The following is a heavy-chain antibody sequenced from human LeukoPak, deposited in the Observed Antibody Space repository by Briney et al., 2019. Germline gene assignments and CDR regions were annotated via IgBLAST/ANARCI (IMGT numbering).Heavy chain of an antibody. CDR2: IYHSGST. Sequence: PSGTLSLTCAVSGGSISSSNGWSWVGQPPGKGLGWMGEIYHSGSTNYNPSLKSRVTISVDKSKNQFSLKLSSVTAAETAVYYCARRSGFDGGNSVGYYYYSGMDVCGQGTTLTVPS. CDR3: ARRSGFDGGNSVGYYYYSGMDV. CDR1: GGSISSSNG. D-gene: IGHD4-23*01. J-gene: IGHJ6*02. V-gene: IGHV4-4*02.